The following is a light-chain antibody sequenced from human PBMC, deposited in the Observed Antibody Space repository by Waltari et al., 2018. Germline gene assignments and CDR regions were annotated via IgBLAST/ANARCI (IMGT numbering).Light chain of an antibody. CDR2: VAS. V-gene: IGKV1-8*01. Sequence: AIRMTQSPSSLSASTGDRVTITCRASQGISSYLAWYQQKPGKAPKLLIYVASTVQSGVPSRFSGSGSGTEFTLTISSLQAEDFATYYCQQYYSYPRTFGQGTKLEIK. CDR1: QGISSY. J-gene: IGKJ2*02. CDR3: QQYYSYPRT.